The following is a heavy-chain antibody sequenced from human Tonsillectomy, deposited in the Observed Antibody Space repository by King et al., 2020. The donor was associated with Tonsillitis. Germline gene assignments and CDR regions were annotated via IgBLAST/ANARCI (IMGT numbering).Heavy chain of an antibody. CDR3: AKSLGWYQLATKEYFQH. Sequence: QLVQSGAEVRKPGASVKVSCKASGGTIRTFGISWVRQAPGQGLEWMGGIIPVFGTPNYAQKFRGRVSITADESTNTAYMSLSVLRSEDTAVYFCAKSLGWYQLATKEYFQHWGQGTLVTVSS. CDR1: GGTIRTFG. D-gene: IGHD2-15*01. J-gene: IGHJ1*01. CDR2: IIPVFGTP. V-gene: IGHV1-69*12.